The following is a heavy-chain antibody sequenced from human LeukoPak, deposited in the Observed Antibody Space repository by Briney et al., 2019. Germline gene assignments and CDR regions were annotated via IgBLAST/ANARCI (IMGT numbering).Heavy chain of an antibody. D-gene: IGHD5-12*01. CDR1: GGSISSGGYY. J-gene: IGHJ5*02. V-gene: IGHV4-31*03. Sequence: SETLSLTCTVSGGSISSGGYYWSWIRPHPGKGLEWIGYIYYSGSTYYNPFLKSRVTISAYTSKNQFSLTLSSVTAADTAVYYCARGRAPYSGYDWSWFDPWGQGTLVTVSS. CDR3: ARGRAPYSGYDWSWFDP. CDR2: IYYSGST.